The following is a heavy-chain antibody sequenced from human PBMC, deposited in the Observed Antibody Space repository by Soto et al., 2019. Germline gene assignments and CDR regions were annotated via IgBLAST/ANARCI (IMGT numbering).Heavy chain of an antibody. Sequence: GGSLRLSCAASGFTFDDYAMHWVRQAPGKGLEWVSGISWNSGSIGYADSVKGRFTISRDNAKNSLYLQMNSLRAEDMAWYYCAKDMRRGYDFWSGYYTTGHYYYYYMDVWGKGTTVTVSS. CDR1: GFTFDDYA. D-gene: IGHD3-3*01. CDR3: AKDMRRGYDFWSGYYTTGHYYYYYMDV. CDR2: ISWNSGSI. V-gene: IGHV3-9*03. J-gene: IGHJ6*03.